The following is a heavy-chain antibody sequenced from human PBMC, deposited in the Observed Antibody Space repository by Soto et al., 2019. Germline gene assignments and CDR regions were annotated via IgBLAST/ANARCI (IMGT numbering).Heavy chain of an antibody. Sequence: QITLKESGPTLVKPTQTLTLTCTFSGFSLSTSGVGVGWIRQPPGKALEWLALIYWDDDKRYSPSLKSRLTIPKATSKTQVVLTMTNMDPVDTATYYCAHRLAATGMFDYWGQGTLVTVSS. V-gene: IGHV2-5*02. CDR2: IYWDDDK. CDR1: GFSLSTSGVG. D-gene: IGHD6-13*01. J-gene: IGHJ4*02. CDR3: AHRLAATGMFDY.